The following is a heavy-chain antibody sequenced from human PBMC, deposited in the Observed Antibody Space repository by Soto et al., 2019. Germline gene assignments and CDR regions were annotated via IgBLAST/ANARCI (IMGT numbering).Heavy chain of an antibody. Sequence: EVHLVESGGVVVQPGGPLRLSGAAFGFTFEDYSSHWVRKVRGKGLEWISLINWVGGSTYYADSVKGRFTISRDNRKNSLFLEMNSLTTEDTAFYYCVKDRNTVIGNYFFDYWGQGTLVTVSS. CDR2: INWVGGST. D-gene: IGHD3-22*01. CDR1: GFTFEDYS. CDR3: VKDRNTVIGNYFFDY. V-gene: IGHV3-43*01. J-gene: IGHJ4*02.